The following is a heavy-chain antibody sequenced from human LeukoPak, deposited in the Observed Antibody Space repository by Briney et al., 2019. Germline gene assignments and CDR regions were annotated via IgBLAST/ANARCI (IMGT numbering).Heavy chain of an antibody. J-gene: IGHJ4*02. V-gene: IGHV3-21*01. CDR2: ITTTSSYI. CDR1: GFTFSSYS. D-gene: IGHD6-19*01. CDR3: ATETSGRHYDH. Sequence: GGSLRLSCAASGFTFSSYSINWVRQAPGKGLEWVSSITTTSSYIYYADSVKGRFTISRDNAKNSLYLQMDSLRAEDTAVYYCATETSGRHYDHWGQGTLVNGSS.